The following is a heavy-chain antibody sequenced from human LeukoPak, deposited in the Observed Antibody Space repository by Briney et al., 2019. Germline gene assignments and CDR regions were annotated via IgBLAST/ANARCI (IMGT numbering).Heavy chain of an antibody. V-gene: IGHV1-69*04. CDR3: ATGVVGSTYYYYYGMDV. CDR1: GGTFSSYA. CDR2: IIPILGIA. J-gene: IGHJ6*02. Sequence: SVTVSCKASGGTFSSYAISWVRQAPGQGLEWMGRIIPILGIANYAQKFQGRVTITADKSTSTAYMELSSLRSEDTAVYYCATGVVGSTYYYYYGMDVWGQGTTVTVSS. D-gene: IGHD1-14*01.